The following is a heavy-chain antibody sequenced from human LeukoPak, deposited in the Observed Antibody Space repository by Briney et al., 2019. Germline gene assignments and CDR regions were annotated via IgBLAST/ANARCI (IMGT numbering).Heavy chain of an antibody. CDR2: IYHSGST. CDR3: ARVTGYMIEDYFDY. J-gene: IGHJ4*02. CDR1: GYSISSDYY. Sequence: PSETLSLTCTVSGYSISSDYYWGWIRQPPGKGLEWIGTIYHSGSTYYNPSLKSRVTISVDTSKNQFSLRLSSVTAADTAVYYCARVTGYMIEDYFDYWGQGTLVTVSS. V-gene: IGHV4-38-2*02. D-gene: IGHD3-22*01.